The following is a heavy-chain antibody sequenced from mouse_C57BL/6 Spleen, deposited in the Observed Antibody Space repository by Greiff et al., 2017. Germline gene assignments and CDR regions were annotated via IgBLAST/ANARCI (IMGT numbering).Heavy chain of an antibody. J-gene: IGHJ3*01. CDR1: GYTFTSYW. Sequence: QVQLKQPGAELVRPGTSVKLSCKASGYTFTSYWMHWVKQRPGQGLEWIGVIDPSDSYTNYNQKFKGKATLTVDTSSSTAYMQLSSLTSEDSAVYYCAREDGSSYDWFAYWGQGTLVTVSA. D-gene: IGHD1-1*01. V-gene: IGHV1-59*01. CDR3: AREDGSSYDWFAY. CDR2: IDPSDSYT.